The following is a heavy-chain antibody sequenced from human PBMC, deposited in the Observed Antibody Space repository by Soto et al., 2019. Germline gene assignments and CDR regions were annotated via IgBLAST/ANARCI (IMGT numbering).Heavy chain of an antibody. CDR1: GFSLSTSGVG. CDR2: IYWDDDK. J-gene: IGHJ2*01. Sequence: SGPTLVNPTQTLTLTCTFSGFSLSTSGVGVGWIRQPPGKALEWLALIYWDDDKRYSPSLKSRLTITKDTSKNQVVLTMTNMDPVDTATYYCARIPETATNKYRYFDLWGRGTLVTSPQ. V-gene: IGHV2-5*02. D-gene: IGHD6-25*01. CDR3: ARIPETATNKYRYFDL.